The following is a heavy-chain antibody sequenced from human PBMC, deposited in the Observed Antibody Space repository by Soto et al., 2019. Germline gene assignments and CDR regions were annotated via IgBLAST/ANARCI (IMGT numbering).Heavy chain of an antibody. Sequence: PSETLSLTCTVSGGSISSGGYYWSWIRQHPGKGLERIGYIYYSGSTYYNPSLKSRVTISVDTSKNQFSLKLSSVTAADTAVYYCARTLGYCSSTSCYAPTLTFDYWGQGTLVTVSS. D-gene: IGHD2-2*01. J-gene: IGHJ4*02. V-gene: IGHV4-31*03. CDR1: GGSISSGGYY. CDR2: IYYSGST. CDR3: ARTLGYCSSTSCYAPTLTFDY.